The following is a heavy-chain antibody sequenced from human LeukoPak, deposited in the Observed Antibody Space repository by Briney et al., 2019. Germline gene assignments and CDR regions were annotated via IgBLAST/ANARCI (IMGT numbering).Heavy chain of an antibody. CDR3: ARDLVTVTKGFDI. Sequence: SETLSLTCSVSGGSISGYYWTWVRQPPGKGLEWIGQIHYSGRADYNPSLKSRITMSVDTSRNQISLKLSSVTAADTAVYYCARDLVTVTKGFDIWGQGTMVSVSS. D-gene: IGHD4-17*01. CDR1: GGSISGYY. J-gene: IGHJ3*02. CDR2: IHYSGRA. V-gene: IGHV4-59*01.